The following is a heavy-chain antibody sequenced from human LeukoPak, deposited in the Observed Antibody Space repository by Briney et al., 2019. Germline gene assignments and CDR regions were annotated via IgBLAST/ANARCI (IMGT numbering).Heavy chain of an antibody. CDR1: GDSISSSYNY. CDR3: AGNDCSGGSCYSGRNWFDS. V-gene: IGHV4-39*01. Sequence: SETLSLTCTVSGDSISSSYNYWGWIRQPPGKGLEWIGSIYYGGATYYSPSLKSRVTISVDTSKNQFSLKLSSVTAADTAVYYCAGNDCSGGSCYSGRNWFDSWGQGTLVTVSS. CDR2: IYYGGAT. J-gene: IGHJ5*01. D-gene: IGHD2-15*01.